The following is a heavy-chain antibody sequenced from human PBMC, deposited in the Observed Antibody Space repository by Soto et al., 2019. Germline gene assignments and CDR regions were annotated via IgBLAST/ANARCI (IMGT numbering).Heavy chain of an antibody. CDR1: GGTFSSYT. J-gene: IGHJ4*02. CDR3: ASIPHSAGYDSGY. Sequence: SVKVSCKASGGTFSSYTISWVRQAPGQGLEWMGRIIPILGIANYAQKFQGRVTITADKSTSTAYMELSSLRSEDTAVYYCASIPHSAGYDSGYWGQGTLVTVSS. V-gene: IGHV1-69*02. D-gene: IGHD5-12*01. CDR2: IIPILGIA.